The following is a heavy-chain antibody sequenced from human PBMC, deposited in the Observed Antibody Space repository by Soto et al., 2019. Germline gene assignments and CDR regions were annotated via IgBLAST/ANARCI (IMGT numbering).Heavy chain of an antibody. V-gene: IGHV4-59*01. D-gene: IGHD1-26*01. Sequence: SETLSLTCTVSGGSIRNYYWSWIRQPPGKGLEWIGYVYSSGSTHYNPSLQSRVTISADTSKNQVSLKVNSVTAADTAVYYCATQEVGGSYVYTFDPWGQGTLVTVSS. J-gene: IGHJ5*02. CDR3: ATQEVGGSYVYTFDP. CDR1: GGSIRNYY. CDR2: VYSSGST.